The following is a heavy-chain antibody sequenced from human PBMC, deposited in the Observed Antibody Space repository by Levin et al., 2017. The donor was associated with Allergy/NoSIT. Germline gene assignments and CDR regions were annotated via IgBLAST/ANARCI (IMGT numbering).Heavy chain of an antibody. CDR1: GYTFSNYV. CDR3: AREPIGPNDALDI. Sequence: WASVKVSCKASGYTFSNYVINWVRQAPGQGLEWMGWINTNTGKLGYAQGFTGRFVFSLDSVSTAYLQISSLRAEDTAIYYCAREPIGPNDALDIWGQGTMVTVSS. CDR2: INTNTGKL. J-gene: IGHJ3*02. V-gene: IGHV7-4-1*02.